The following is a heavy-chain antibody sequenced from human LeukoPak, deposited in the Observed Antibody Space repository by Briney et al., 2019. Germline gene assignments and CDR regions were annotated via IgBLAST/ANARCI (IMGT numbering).Heavy chain of an antibody. CDR1: GSSISSYY. V-gene: IGHV4-59*01. Sequence: SETLSLTCTVSGSSISSYYWSWIRQPPGKGLEWIGYIYYSGSTNYNPSLKSRVTISVDTSKNQFSLKLSSVTAADTAVYYCARDLIAAAGTMGFDYWGQGTLVTVSS. CDR2: IYYSGST. CDR3: ARDLIAAAGTMGFDY. D-gene: IGHD6-13*01. J-gene: IGHJ4*02.